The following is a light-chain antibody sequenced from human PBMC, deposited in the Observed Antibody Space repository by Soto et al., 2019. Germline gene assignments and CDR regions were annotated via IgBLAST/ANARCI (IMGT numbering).Light chain of an antibody. CDR3: SSYTSSKTLV. V-gene: IGLV2-14*01. CDR2: DVS. Sequence: QSVLTQSASVSGSPGQSITISCTGTSSDVGGYNYVSWYQQHPGKVPKLLIYDVSYRPSGISDRFSGSKSGNTASLTISGLQAEDEADYYCSSYTSSKTLVFGGGTKVTVL. J-gene: IGLJ2*01. CDR1: SSDVGGYNY.